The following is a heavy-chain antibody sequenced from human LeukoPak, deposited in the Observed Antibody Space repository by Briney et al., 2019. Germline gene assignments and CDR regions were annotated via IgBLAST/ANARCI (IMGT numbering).Heavy chain of an antibody. D-gene: IGHD4-17*01. V-gene: IGHV3-20*04. Sequence: GGSLRLSCAASGFTFDDYGMSWVRQAPGKGLEGVSGINWNGGSTGYADSVKGRFTISRDNAKNALYLQMNSLRAEDTAWYYCASWVGEKDYGDPQWDYWGQGTLVTVSS. CDR3: ASWVGEKDYGDPQWDY. J-gene: IGHJ4*02. CDR2: INWNGGST. CDR1: GFTFDDYG.